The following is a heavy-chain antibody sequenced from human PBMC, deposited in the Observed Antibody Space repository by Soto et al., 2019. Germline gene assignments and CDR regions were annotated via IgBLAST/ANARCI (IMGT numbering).Heavy chain of an antibody. CDR3: AQKIAPGSGAGCLDY. D-gene: IGHD1-26*01. J-gene: IGHJ4*02. CDR2: ISAAGDSGAGDRT. Sequence: GSLRLSCASPGFTFSGQAIIWVRQTPGQGVEWGSSISAAGDSGAGDRTYYADSEKARFTISRDNSKNTLYLQMNSLRADDTAVYYSAQKIAPGSGAGCLDYWGQGTLVTVSS. CDR1: GFTFSGQA. V-gene: IGHV3-23*01.